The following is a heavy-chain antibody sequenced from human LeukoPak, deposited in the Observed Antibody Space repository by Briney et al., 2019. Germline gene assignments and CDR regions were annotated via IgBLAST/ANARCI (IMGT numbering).Heavy chain of an antibody. D-gene: IGHD2-2*01. CDR1: GFTFSTYW. V-gene: IGHV3-7*01. CDR2: IKQDGSEK. CDR3: ASMYCSGTNCHLPIY. J-gene: IGHJ4*02. Sequence: GGSLRLSCAASGFTFSTYWMNWVRQAPGEGLEWVANIKQDGSEKYYVDSVKGRFTISRDNAKNSLYLQMNSLRAEDTAVYYCASMYCSGTNCHLPIYFGQGTLVTVSS.